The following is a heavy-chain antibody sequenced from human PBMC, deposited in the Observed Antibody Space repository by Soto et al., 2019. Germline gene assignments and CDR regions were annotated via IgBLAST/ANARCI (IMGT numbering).Heavy chain of an antibody. CDR1: GYTFNSYD. D-gene: IGHD3-3*01. J-gene: IGHJ6*03. CDR2: MNPNSGNT. V-gene: IGHV1-8*01. Sequence: ASLKVSCKASGYTFNSYDINWVRHATRQGLEWMGWMNPNSGNTGYAQKFQVRVTMSRNNAISRAYLELSSLRSEDTAVYYCASVYYDSWRGPPVRYYYYMDVWGKGTTVTVS. CDR3: ASVYYDSWRGPPVRYYYYMDV.